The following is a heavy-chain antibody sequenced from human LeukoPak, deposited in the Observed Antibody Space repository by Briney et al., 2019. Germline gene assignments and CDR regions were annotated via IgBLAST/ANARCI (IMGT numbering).Heavy chain of an antibody. J-gene: IGHJ4*02. CDR2: ISSSNNYI. CDR3: ARRSPNYYFDC. Sequence: GRSLRLSCAASGFTFSNYNMNWVSQAPGKGLEWVSSISSSNNYIYYAHSVKGRFTISRDNAKNSLYLQMNSLRAEDTAVYYCARRSPNYYFDCWGQGTPVTVSS. V-gene: IGHV3-21*01. CDR1: GFTFSNYN.